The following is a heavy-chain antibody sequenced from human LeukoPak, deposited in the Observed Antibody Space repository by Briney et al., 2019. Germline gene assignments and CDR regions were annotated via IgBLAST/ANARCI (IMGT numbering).Heavy chain of an antibody. CDR2: INHSGST. D-gene: IGHD2-2*01. CDR1: GGSFSGYY. V-gene: IGHV4-34*01. CDR3: ARGLPRYCSSTSCRGNWFDP. J-gene: IGHJ5*02. Sequence: SETLSLTCAVYGGSFSGYYWSWIRQPPGKGLEWIGEINHSGSTNYNPSLKSRVTISVDTSKNQFSLKLSSVTAADTAVYYCARGLPRYCSSTSCRGNWFDPWGQGTLVTVSS.